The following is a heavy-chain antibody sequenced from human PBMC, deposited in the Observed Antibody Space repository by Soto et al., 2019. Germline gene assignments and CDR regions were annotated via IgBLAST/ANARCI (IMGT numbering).Heavy chain of an antibody. D-gene: IGHD3-10*01. CDR2: ISVYNGNI. CDR1: GYMFNTYG. V-gene: IGHV1-18*01. J-gene: IGHJ4*02. Sequence: QVQLLQSGAEVKKPGASVKVSCKASGYMFNTYGITWVRQAPGQGLEWMGWISVYNGNIDYAQKFEGRVTMTIDTSTSTAYMELKSLTSDDPAVYYCARTYGSGDYFLPFEYWGQGTPVSVSS. CDR3: ARTYGSGDYFLPFEY.